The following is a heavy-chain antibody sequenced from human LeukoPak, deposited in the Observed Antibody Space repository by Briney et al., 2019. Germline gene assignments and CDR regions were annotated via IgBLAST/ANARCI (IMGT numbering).Heavy chain of an antibody. CDR1: GYSFTSYW. J-gene: IGHJ4*02. CDR3: ARHTSPYSSGWYGRAKDY. CDR2: IYPGDSDT. D-gene: IGHD6-19*01. V-gene: IGHV5-51*01. Sequence: GESLKISCKGSGYSFTSYWIGWVRPMPGKGLEWMGIIYPGDSDTRYSPSFQGQVTISADKSISTAYLQWSSLKASDTAMYYCARHTSPYSSGWYGRAKDYWGQGTLVTVSS.